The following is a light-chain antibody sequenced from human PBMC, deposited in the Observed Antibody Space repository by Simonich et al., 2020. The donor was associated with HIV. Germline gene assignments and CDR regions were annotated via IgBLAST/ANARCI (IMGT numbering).Light chain of an antibody. Sequence: QLVLTQSPSASASLGASVRLTCTLSSGHSRYALAWHQQQPDKGPRYLMKGDSVGSHSKGYGIPDRFSGSSYGAERYLTISSLQSEDEADYYCQTWGAGAGANWVFGGGTKLTVL. CDR3: QTWGAGAGANWV. V-gene: IGLV4-69*01. J-gene: IGLJ3*02. CDR2: GDSVGSH. CDR1: SGHSRYA.